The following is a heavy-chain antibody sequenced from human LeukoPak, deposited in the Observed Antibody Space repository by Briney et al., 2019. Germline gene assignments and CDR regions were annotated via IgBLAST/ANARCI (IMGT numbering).Heavy chain of an antibody. Sequence: PSETLSLTCAVYGGSFSGYYWSWIRQPPGKGLEWIGEINHSGSTNYNPSLKSRVTISVDTSKNQFSLKLSSVTAADTAVYYCARGCPPNNYYDITTGPKSLGGMDVWGQGTTVTVSS. J-gene: IGHJ6*02. D-gene: IGHD3-22*01. V-gene: IGHV4-34*01. CDR3: ARGCPPNNYYDITTGPKSLGGMDV. CDR1: GGSFSGYY. CDR2: INHSGST.